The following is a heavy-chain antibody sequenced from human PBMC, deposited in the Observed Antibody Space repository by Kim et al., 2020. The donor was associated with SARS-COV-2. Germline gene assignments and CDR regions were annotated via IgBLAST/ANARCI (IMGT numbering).Heavy chain of an antibody. D-gene: IGHD3-16*01. Sequence: ASVKVSCKASGYTFTSYYMHWVRQAPGQGLEWMGIINPSGGSTSYAQKFQGRVTMTRDTSTSTVYMELSSLRSEDTAVYYCAREGGDGYKATVFDYWGQGTLVTVSS. CDR1: GYTFTSYY. V-gene: IGHV1-46*01. CDR2: INPSGGST. CDR3: AREGGDGYKATVFDY. J-gene: IGHJ4*02.